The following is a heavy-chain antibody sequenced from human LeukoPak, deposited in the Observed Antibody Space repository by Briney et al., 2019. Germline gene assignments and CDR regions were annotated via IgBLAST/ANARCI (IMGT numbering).Heavy chain of an antibody. D-gene: IGHD5-18*01. CDR1: GGSISSYY. CDR2: IYTSGST. Sequence: SETLSLTCTVSGGSISSYYWSWIRQPPGKGLEWIGYIYTSGSTNYNPSLKSRVTISVDTSKNQFSLKLSSVTAADTAVYYCARGTGYSYGYRYWGQGTLVTVSS. CDR3: ARGTGYSYGYRY. V-gene: IGHV4-4*09. J-gene: IGHJ4*02.